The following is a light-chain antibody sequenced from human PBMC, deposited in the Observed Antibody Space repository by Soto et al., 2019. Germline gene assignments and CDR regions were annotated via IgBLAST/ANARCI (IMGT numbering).Light chain of an antibody. V-gene: IGKV3-15*01. CDR2: GAS. CDR1: QSVSSN. CDR3: QQYSNWPLIT. J-gene: IGKJ5*01. Sequence: EVVMTQSPADLSVSPGERATLSCRASQSVSSNLAWYQQKPGQAPRLLIYGASTRATGIPARFSGSGFGTEFTLTISSLQSEDFAVYYCQQYSNWPLITFGQGTRLEL.